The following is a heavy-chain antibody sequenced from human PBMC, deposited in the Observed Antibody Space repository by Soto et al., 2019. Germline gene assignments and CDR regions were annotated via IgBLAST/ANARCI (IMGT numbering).Heavy chain of an antibody. CDR2: IIPIFPTP. CDR3: ARDKDRLQLGGTYYYIMDV. Sequence: QVQLVQSGAEVKKPGSSVKISCKASGGTFRTNAFSWVRQAPGQGLEWMGGIIPIFPTPDYAQKFQSRVTITADESTTTTYMELSSLRSEDTAIYYCARDKDRLQLGGTYYYIMDVWGQGTTVTVSS. CDR1: GGTFRTNA. D-gene: IGHD1-1*01. J-gene: IGHJ6*02. V-gene: IGHV1-69*12.